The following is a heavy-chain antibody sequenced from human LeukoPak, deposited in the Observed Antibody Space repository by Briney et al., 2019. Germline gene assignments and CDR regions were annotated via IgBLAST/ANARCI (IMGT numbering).Heavy chain of an antibody. CDR1: GGSFSGYY. CDR2: INHSGRT. J-gene: IGHJ4*02. Sequence: TSETLSLTCAVYGGSFSGYYWSWIRQPPGKGLEWIGEINHSGRTNYNPSLKNRVIISIDTSKNQFSLNLNSVTAADTAVYFCAGVWGQWLAYWGQGPLVTVSS. V-gene: IGHV4-34*01. D-gene: IGHD6-19*01. CDR3: AGVWGQWLAY.